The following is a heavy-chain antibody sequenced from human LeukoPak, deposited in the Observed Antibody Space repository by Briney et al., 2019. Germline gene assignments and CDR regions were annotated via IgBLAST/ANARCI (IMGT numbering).Heavy chain of an antibody. Sequence: ASVKVSCKASGYTITSYGISWVRHAPGQGREWMGWISAYNGNTNSAQKLQGRVTMTTDTSTSTAYMELRSLRSDDTAVYYCARDGYSYGQTFDYWGQRTLVAVSS. CDR1: GYTITSYG. J-gene: IGHJ4*02. D-gene: IGHD5-18*01. CDR3: ARDGYSYGQTFDY. CDR2: ISAYNGNT. V-gene: IGHV1-18*04.